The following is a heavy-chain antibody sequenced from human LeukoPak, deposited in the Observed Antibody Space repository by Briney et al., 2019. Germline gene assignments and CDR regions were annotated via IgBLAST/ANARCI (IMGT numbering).Heavy chain of an antibody. CDR2: VDPEDGET. V-gene: IGHV1-69-2*01. CDR3: ATVPRIAAAVHFDY. CDR1: GYTFTDYY. Sequence: GATVKISCKASGYTFTDYYMHWVQQAPGKGLEWMGRVDPEDGETIYAEKFQGRVTITADTSTDTAYMELSRLRSEDTAVYYCATVPRIAAAVHFDYWGQGTLVTVSS. D-gene: IGHD6-13*01. J-gene: IGHJ4*02.